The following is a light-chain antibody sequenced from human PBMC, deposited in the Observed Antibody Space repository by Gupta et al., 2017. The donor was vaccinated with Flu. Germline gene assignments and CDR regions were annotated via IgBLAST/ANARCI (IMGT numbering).Light chain of an antibody. Sequence: SSELTQAPAVSVALGQTVRIPCHGDSLRSYYARWYQQKPGQAPVLVIYGKNNRPSGIPDRFSGSSSGNTASLTITGAQAEDEADYYCNSRDSSGNHVVFGGGTKLTVL. CDR1: SLRSYY. V-gene: IGLV3-19*01. CDR3: NSRDSSGNHVV. CDR2: GKN. J-gene: IGLJ2*01.